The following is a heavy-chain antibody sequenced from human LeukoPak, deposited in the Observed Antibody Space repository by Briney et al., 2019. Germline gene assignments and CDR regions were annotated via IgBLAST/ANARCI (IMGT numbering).Heavy chain of an antibody. CDR1: GFTFSSHA. V-gene: IGHV3-23*01. Sequence: PGGSLRLSCAASGFTFSSHAMSWVRQAPGKGLEWASAITSGSGSNVYYTDSLKGRFTISRDNSKNTLYLHMNSLRAEDTAVYYCARHGSWSFDYWGQGTLLTVSA. CDR3: ARHGSWSFDY. J-gene: IGHJ4*02. CDR2: ITSGSGSNV. D-gene: IGHD6-13*01.